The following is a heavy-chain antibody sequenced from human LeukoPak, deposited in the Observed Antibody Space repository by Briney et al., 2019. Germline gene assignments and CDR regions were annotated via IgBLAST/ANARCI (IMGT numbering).Heavy chain of an antibody. J-gene: IGHJ3*02. D-gene: IGHD3-9*01. V-gene: IGHV3-21*01. Sequence: GGSLRLSCAASGFTFSYYSMNWVRQAPGKGLEWVSSISSSSSYIYYADSVKGRFTISRDNAKNSLYLQMNSLRAEDTAVYYCARDHYDILTGYYNTDAFDIWGQGTMVTVSS. CDR1: GFTFSYYS. CDR2: ISSSSSYI. CDR3: ARDHYDILTGYYNTDAFDI.